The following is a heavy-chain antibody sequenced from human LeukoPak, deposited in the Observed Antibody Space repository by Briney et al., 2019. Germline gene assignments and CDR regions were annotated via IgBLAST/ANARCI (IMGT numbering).Heavy chain of an antibody. J-gene: IGHJ4*02. CDR1: GFTFDDYA. D-gene: IGHD4-23*01. CDR2: ITWNSGTL. V-gene: IGHV3-9*01. CDR3: AKGGLYGGTGGQKDY. Sequence: GGSLRLSCAASGFTFDDYAMHWVRQAPGKGLEWVSIITWNSGTLGYADSVKGRFTISRDNARNSLYPQMNSLRPEDTALYFCAKGGLYGGTGGQKDYWGQGTLVTVSS.